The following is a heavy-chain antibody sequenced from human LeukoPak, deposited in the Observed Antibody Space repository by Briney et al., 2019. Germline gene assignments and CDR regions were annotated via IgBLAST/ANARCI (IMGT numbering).Heavy chain of an antibody. CDR2: VHHSGST. D-gene: IGHD3-22*01. Sequence: SETLSLTCTVSGDSISSSSYYWGWIRQPPGKGLEWIGSVHHSGSTYYTPSLKSRVTMSVDTSKNQFPLKLSSVTAADTAVYYCARDAYDNSFYYSWGQGTLVTVSS. J-gene: IGHJ4*02. CDR3: ARDAYDNSFYYS. V-gene: IGHV4-39*06. CDR1: GDSISSSSYY.